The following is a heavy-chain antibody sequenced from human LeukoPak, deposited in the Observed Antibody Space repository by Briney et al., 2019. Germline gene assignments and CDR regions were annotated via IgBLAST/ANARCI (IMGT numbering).Heavy chain of an antibody. Sequence: PGGSLRLSCAASGFTFSSYSMNWVRQAPGKGLEWVSYISSSGSTIYYADSVKGRFTISRDNAKNSLYLQMNSLRAEDTAVYYCARDRYYYYDSSGYHDYWGQGTLVTVSS. CDR2: ISSSGSTI. CDR3: ARDRYYYYDSSGYHDY. V-gene: IGHV3-48*04. D-gene: IGHD3-22*01. CDR1: GFTFSSYS. J-gene: IGHJ4*02.